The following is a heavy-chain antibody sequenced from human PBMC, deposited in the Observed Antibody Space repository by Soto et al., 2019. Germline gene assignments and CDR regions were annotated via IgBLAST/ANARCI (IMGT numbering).Heavy chain of an antibody. CDR3: ARDLIAAPRLDWSDP. D-gene: IGHD6-25*01. CDR2: IWYDGSNK. CDR1: GFTFSSYG. J-gene: IGHJ5*02. V-gene: IGHV3-33*01. Sequence: GGSLRLSCAASGFTFSSYGMHWVRQAPGKGLEWVAVIWYDGSNKYYADSVKGRFTISRDNSKNTLYLQMNSLRAEDTAVYYCARDLIAAPRLDWSDPSGQATLVTVSS.